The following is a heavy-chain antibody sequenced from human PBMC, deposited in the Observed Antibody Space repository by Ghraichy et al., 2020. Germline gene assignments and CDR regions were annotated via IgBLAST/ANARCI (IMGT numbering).Heavy chain of an antibody. D-gene: IGHD2-21*02. CDR2: INHSGST. V-gene: IGHV4-34*01. CDR1: VGSFSGYY. CDR3: ARPPYCGGDCYSGAFEI. Sequence: SQTRSLTCAVYVGSFSGYYWSWIRQPPGKGLEWIGEINHSGSTNYNSSLKSRVTISVDTTKNQFSLKLSSVTAADTAVYYCARPPYCGGDCYSGAFEIWGQGTMVTVSS. J-gene: IGHJ3*02.